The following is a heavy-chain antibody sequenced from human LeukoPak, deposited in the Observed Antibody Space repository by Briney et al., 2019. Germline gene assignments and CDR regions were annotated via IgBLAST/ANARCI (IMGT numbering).Heavy chain of an antibody. V-gene: IGHV4-39*07. CDR1: GGSISSSSYY. CDR3: ARDSSTLFTRHFDH. CDR2: IYYSGST. D-gene: IGHD2/OR15-2a*01. J-gene: IGHJ4*02. Sequence: PSETLSLTCTVSGGSISSSSYYWGWIRQPPGKGLEWIGSIYYSGSTYYNPSLKSRVTISADTSKNQFSLKLSSVTAADTAMYYCARDSSTLFTRHFDHWGQGTLVTVSS.